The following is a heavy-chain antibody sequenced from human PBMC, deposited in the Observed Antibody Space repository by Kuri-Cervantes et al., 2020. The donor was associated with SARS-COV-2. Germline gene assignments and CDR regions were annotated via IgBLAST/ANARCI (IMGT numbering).Heavy chain of an antibody. V-gene: IGHV3-13*04. CDR3: ARGYYDSSGYPLGWYFDL. CDR2: IGTAGDT. Sequence: GGSLRLSCAASGFTFSSYDMHWVRQATGKGLEWVSAIGTAGDTYYPGSVKGRFTISGENAKNSLYLQMNSLRAGDTAVYYCARGYYDSSGYPLGWYFDLWGRGTLVTVSS. D-gene: IGHD3-22*01. J-gene: IGHJ2*01. CDR1: GFTFSSYD.